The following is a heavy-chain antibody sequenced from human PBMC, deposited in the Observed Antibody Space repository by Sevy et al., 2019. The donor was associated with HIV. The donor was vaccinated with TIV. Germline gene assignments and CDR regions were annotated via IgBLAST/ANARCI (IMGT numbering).Heavy chain of an antibody. CDR2: ISYDGSNK. V-gene: IGHV3-30-3*01. Sequence: GGSLRLSCAASGFTFSSYAMHWVRQAPGKGLEWVAVISYDGSNKYYADSVKGRFTISRDNSKNTLYLTMNSLRAEDTAVYYCARDGQRDYYDSSGYYYYFDYWGQGTLVTVSS. D-gene: IGHD3-22*01. J-gene: IGHJ4*02. CDR1: GFTFSSYA. CDR3: ARDGQRDYYDSSGYYYYFDY.